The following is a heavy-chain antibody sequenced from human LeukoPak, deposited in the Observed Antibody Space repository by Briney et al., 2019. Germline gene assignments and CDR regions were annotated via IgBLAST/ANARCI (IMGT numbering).Heavy chain of an antibody. CDR2: IIGNGGDI. CDR1: GFTFNTYA. J-gene: IGHJ4*02. CDR3: AKDRIPDGRYSIDF. Sequence: GGSLRLSCAASGFTFNTYAMNWVRQAPGEGLEWVSVIIGNGGDIHYACSVRGLFTISRDNSKNTLYLKMNSLRVEDTAVYYCAKDRIPDGRYSIDFWGPGTLVTVSS. V-gene: IGHV3-23*01. D-gene: IGHD1-1*01.